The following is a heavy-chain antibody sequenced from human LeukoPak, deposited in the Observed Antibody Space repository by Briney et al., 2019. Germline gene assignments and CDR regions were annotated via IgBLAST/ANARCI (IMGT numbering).Heavy chain of an antibody. CDR3: ARLDLGPADYDYGEWAAGRIDY. V-gene: IGHV4-61*02. CDR1: GGSISSGSYY. J-gene: IGHJ4*02. Sequence: PSETLSLTCTVSGGSISSGSYYWSWIRQPAGKGLEWIGRIYTSGSTNYNPSLKSRVTISVDTSKNQFSLKLSSVTAADTAVYYCARLDLGPADYDYGEWAAGRIDYWGQGTLVTVSS. CDR2: IYTSGST. D-gene: IGHD4-17*01.